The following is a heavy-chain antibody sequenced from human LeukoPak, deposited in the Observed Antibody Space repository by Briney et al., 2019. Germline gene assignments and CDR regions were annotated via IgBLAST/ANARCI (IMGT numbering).Heavy chain of an antibody. CDR2: IYYSGST. D-gene: IGHD6-13*01. J-gene: IGHJ5*02. CDR3: ARGGPPYSSSWFDP. V-gene: IGHV4-59*01. Sequence: SETLSLTCTVSGGSLSSYYWRWIRRPPGKGLEWVGCIYYSGSTNYNPSLKSRLTISVDTSKNEFSLKLSSVTAADTAVYYCARGGPPYSSSWFDPWGQGTLVTVSS. CDR1: GGSLSSYY.